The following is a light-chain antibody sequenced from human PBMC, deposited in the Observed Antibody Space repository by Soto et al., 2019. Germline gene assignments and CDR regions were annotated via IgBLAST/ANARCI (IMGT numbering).Light chain of an antibody. CDR2: AAS. J-gene: IGKJ1*01. V-gene: IGKV1-39*01. CDR1: QTIGSY. CDR3: QQSYSIPRA. Sequence: DIQMTHSPSSLSASLGDRVTITCLASQTIGSYLSLYQQKPGKAPKLLIYAASTLQRGVPSGFSGSGSGTEFTLTISSLQPEDSATYYCQQSYSIPRAFGHGTKVDIK.